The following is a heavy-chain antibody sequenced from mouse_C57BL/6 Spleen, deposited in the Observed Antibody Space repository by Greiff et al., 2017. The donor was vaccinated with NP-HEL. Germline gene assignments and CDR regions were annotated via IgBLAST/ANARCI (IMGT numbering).Heavy chain of an antibody. CDR1: GYTFTSYW. V-gene: IGHV1-55*01. D-gene: IGHD4-1*01. Sequence: QVQLQQSGAELVKPGASVKMSCKASGYTFTSYWITWVKQRPGQGLEWIGDIYPGSGSTNYNEKFKSKATLTVDTSSSTAYMQLSSLTSEDSAVYYCARERTGFDYWGQSTTLTVSS. J-gene: IGHJ2*01. CDR2: IYPGSGST. CDR3: ARERTGFDY.